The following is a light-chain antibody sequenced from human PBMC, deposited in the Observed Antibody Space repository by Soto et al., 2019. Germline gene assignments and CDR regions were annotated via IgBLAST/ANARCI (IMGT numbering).Light chain of an antibody. J-gene: IGKJ1*01. CDR3: QQCGSSHS. CDR1: QSVSSSY. Sequence: EIVLTQSPGTLSLSPGERATLSCRASQSVSSSYLAWYQQKPGQAPRLLIYDTSSRATGIPDRFSGSGSGTDFTLAISRLEPEEFAVYYCQQCGSSHSFGQGTKVELK. CDR2: DTS. V-gene: IGKV3-20*01.